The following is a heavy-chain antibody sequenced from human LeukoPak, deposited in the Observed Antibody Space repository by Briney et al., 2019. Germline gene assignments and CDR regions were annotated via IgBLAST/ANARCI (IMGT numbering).Heavy chain of an antibody. V-gene: IGHV3-23*03. Sequence: GGSLRLSCAASGFTFSSYAMSWVRQAPGKGLEWVSLIYSGGSTFYADSVKGRFTISRDNPGNVVYLQMDSLRAEDTAVYYCTRVAQSGPTGWFDPWGQGTLVTVSS. D-gene: IGHD1-1*01. J-gene: IGHJ5*02. CDR3: TRVAQSGPTGWFDP. CDR2: IYSGGST. CDR1: GFTFSSYA.